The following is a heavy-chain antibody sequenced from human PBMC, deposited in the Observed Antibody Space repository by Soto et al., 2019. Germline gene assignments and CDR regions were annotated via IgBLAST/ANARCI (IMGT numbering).Heavy chain of an antibody. CDR1: GGSIRSSNYY. Sequence: SETLSLTCSVSGGSIRSSNYYWGWIRQPPGKGLEWIGEINHSGSTNYNPSLKSRVTISADTSMNQFSLALTSVTAADTAMYYCARGSTTEKVDSWGQGILVTVSS. J-gene: IGHJ4*02. CDR3: ARGSTTEKVDS. CDR2: INHSGST. V-gene: IGHV4-39*07.